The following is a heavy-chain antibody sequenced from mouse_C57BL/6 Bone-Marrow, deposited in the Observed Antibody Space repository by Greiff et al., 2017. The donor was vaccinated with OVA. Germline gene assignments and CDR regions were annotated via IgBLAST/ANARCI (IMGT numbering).Heavy chain of an antibody. Sequence: VQLQQSGAELARPGASVKLSCKASGYTFTSYGISWVKQRTGQGLEWIGEIYPRSGNSYYNEKFQGQATLTADKSSSTAYMELRSLTTENSAVYFCARRGHGGGYWGQGTTLTVSS. V-gene: IGHV1-81*01. CDR3: ARRGHGGGY. J-gene: IGHJ2*01. CDR2: IYPRSGNS. CDR1: GYTFTSYG.